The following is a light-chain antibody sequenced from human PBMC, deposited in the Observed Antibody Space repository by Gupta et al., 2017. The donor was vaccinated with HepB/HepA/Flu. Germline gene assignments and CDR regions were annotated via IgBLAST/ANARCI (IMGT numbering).Light chain of an antibody. V-gene: IGLV2-14*03. CDR1: SSEVGGYNY. CDR2: DVN. Sequence: SALTHPPSVARSPGQSLTTSCTATSSEVGGYNYVSWYQQYPGKAPKLIIYDVNNRPSGVSNRFSGSKSGNTASLTISGLQAEDEGGYYCSSYTTTTTLVFGGGTKLTVL. CDR3: SSYTTTTTLV. J-gene: IGLJ2*01.